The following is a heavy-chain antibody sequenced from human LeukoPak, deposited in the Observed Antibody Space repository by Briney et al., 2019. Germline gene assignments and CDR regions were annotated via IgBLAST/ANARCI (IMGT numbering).Heavy chain of an antibody. CDR2: ISSKGGST. CDR3: AREPELGAFDI. D-gene: IGHD1-14*01. V-gene: IGHV3-64*01. Sequence: GGSLRLSCAASGFTFSSYAMHWVRQAPGKGLEYVSAISSKGGSTYYANSVKGRFTISRDNSKNTLYLQMGSLRAEDMAVYYCAREPELGAFDIWGQGTMVTVSS. CDR1: GFTFSSYA. J-gene: IGHJ3*02.